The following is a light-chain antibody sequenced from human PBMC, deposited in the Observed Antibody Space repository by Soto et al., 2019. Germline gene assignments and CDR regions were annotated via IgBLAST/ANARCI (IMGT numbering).Light chain of an antibody. Sequence: QSVLTQPPSASGTPGQRVTISCSGSSPNVGSRSVNWYRQLPGTAPKLLIYSNNQRPSGVPDRFSASKSGTSASLAISGLHSEDEAEYYCAAWDDSLNGLYVFGTGTKLTVL. CDR1: SPNVGSRS. J-gene: IGLJ1*01. V-gene: IGLV1-44*01. CDR2: SNN. CDR3: AAWDDSLNGLYV.